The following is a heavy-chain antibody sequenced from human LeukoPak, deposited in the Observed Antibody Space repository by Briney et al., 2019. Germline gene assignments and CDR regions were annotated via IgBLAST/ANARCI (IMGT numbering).Heavy chain of an antibody. CDR1: GFTFSNHA. CDR3: AKKFYSGSSGYYAFDY. V-gene: IGHV3-23*01. Sequence: PGGSLRLSCAASGFTFSNHAMSWVRQAPGKGPEWVSSINVGGSRTYYAETVRGRFTISRDDSKNTLYLQMNSLRAEDAALYYCAKKFYSGSSGYYAFDYWGQGSLVTVSS. D-gene: IGHD3-22*01. CDR2: INVGGSRT. J-gene: IGHJ4*02.